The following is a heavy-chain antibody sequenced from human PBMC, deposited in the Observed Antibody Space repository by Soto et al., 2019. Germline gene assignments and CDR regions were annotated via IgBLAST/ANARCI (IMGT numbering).Heavy chain of an antibody. Sequence: SETLSLTCTVSGGSISSGGYYWSWIRQHPGKGLEWIGYIYYSGSTYYNPSLKSRVTTSVDTSKNQFSLKLSSVTAADTAVYYCAREGYDILTGYPNWFDPWGQGTLVTVSS. V-gene: IGHV4-31*03. CDR2: IYYSGST. CDR3: AREGYDILTGYPNWFDP. CDR1: GGSISSGGYY. J-gene: IGHJ5*02. D-gene: IGHD3-9*01.